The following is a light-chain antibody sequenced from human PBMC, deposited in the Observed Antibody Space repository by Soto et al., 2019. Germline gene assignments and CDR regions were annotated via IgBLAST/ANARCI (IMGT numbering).Light chain of an antibody. CDR1: QSVSSSY. Sequence: IVLTQSPAILALSPGDRATLSCRASQSVSSSYLAWYQQKPVQAPRLLIYATSSRATGIPDRFSGSGSGTDFTLTISRLEPEDFAVYYCQQYGRSGTLGHGTKVDIK. CDR3: QQYGRSGT. CDR2: ATS. J-gene: IGKJ1*01. V-gene: IGKV3-20*01.